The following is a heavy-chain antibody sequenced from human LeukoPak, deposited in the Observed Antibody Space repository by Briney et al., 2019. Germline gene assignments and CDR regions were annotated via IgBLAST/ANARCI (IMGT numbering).Heavy chain of an antibody. D-gene: IGHD5-12*01. V-gene: IGHV4-59*01. CDR3: ARGNIDIAMRRGYYQYYLDV. CDR2: IFYTGKT. J-gene: IGHJ6*03. CDR1: DGSIDFYY. Sequence: SETLSLTCTVSDGSIDFYYWSWIRQSPGKELEWFGYIFYTGKTNYNPSLKSRLTLSVDTSKNQFSLKLSSVTAADTAVYYCARGNIDIAMRRGYYQYYLDVWGKGTTVTVS.